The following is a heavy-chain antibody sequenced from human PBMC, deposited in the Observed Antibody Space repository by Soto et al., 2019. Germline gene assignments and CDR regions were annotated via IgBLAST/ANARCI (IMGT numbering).Heavy chain of an antibody. CDR2: MHYTGFS. V-gene: IGHV4-59*02. CDR3: ARARMHYCSSGYYKYYFAY. J-gene: IGHJ4*02. Sequence: PSETLSLTCSFSGDSVTTHYLTWIRQSPERGLEWIAYMHYTGFSHYNPSLKSRLTISVDKSKNQFTLKLTSVTVADTAVYYCARARMHYCSSGYYKYYFAYWGQGTLVTVSS. D-gene: IGHD3-22*01. CDR1: GDSVTTHY.